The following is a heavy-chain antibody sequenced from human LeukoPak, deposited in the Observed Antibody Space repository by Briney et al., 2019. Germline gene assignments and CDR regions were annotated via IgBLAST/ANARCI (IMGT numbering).Heavy chain of an antibody. V-gene: IGHV4-4*07. J-gene: IGHJ4*02. CDR3: ARSSITMVRGQRPARFDY. CDR2: INTSGST. Sequence: PSETLSLTCTVSGGSISSYYWSWVRQPAGKGLEWIGRINTSGSTNYNPSPKSRVTMSVDTSKNQFSLKLSSVTAADTAVYYCARSSITMVRGQRPARFDYWGQGTLVTVSS. D-gene: IGHD3-10*01. CDR1: GGSISSYY.